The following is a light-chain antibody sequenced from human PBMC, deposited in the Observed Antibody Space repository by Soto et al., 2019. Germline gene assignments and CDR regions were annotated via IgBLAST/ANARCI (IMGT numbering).Light chain of an antibody. CDR2: AAS. CDR3: QKYNSAPWT. CDR1: QGITDY. Sequence: DIQMTQSPSSLSASVGDIVTITCRSSQGITDYLAWYQQKPGQVPNLLIYAASTLQSGVPSRFSASGSGTDFTLTITGLQPEDVATYYCQKYNSAPWTFGQGTEVDIK. V-gene: IGKV1-27*01. J-gene: IGKJ1*01.